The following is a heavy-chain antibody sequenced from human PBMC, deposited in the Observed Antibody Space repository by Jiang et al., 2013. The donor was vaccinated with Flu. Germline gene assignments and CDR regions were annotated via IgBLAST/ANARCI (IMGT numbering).Heavy chain of an antibody. Sequence: GAEVKKPGESLRISCKGSGYTFTTYWISWVRQMPGKGLEWMGRIDPSDSYTNYSPSFQGHVTMSSDKSISTAYLQWSSLKASDTAMYYCARGDVPRSIWGQGDNGHRLF. J-gene: IGHJ3*02. CDR3: ARGDVPRSI. CDR2: IDPSDSYT. V-gene: IGHV5-10-1*01. CDR1: GYTFTTYW. D-gene: IGHD3-16*01.